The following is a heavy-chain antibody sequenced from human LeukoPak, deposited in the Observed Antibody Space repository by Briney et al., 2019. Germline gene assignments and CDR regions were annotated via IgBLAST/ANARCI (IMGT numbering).Heavy chain of an antibody. CDR2: ISGSGGST. J-gene: IGHJ5*02. CDR1: GFTFSSFV. V-gene: IGHV3-23*01. D-gene: IGHD3-9*01. Sequence: GGSLRLSCAASGFTFSSFVMSWVRQAPGEGLECVSGISGSGGSTYYADSVKGRFIISRDNSKNTLYLQMNSLRAEDTAVYYCAKDSNTAYYDILTGHRSWFDPWGQGTLVTVSS. CDR3: AKDSNTAYYDILTGHRSWFDP.